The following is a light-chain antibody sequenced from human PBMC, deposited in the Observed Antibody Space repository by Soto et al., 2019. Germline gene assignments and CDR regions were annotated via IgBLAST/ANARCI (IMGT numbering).Light chain of an antibody. V-gene: IGLV1-40*01. CDR1: SSNIGAGYD. CDR2: GTA. J-gene: IGLJ1*01. Sequence: QSVLTQPPSVSGAPGQRVTISCTGSSSNIGAGYDVHWYQQLPGTAPKLLIYGTANRPSGVPDRFTGSKSGTSASLAITGLQPEDEADYYCQSYDSGLSGYVFGTGTKVTVL. CDR3: QSYDSGLSGYV.